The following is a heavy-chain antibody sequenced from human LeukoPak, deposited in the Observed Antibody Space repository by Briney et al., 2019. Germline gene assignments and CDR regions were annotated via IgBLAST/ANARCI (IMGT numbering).Heavy chain of an antibody. J-gene: IGHJ4*02. CDR2: ISYDGSNK. Sequence: PGGSLRLSCAASGFTFSSYAMHWVRQAPGKGLEWVAVISYDGSNKYYADSVKGRFTISRDNSKNTLYLQMNSLRAEDTAVYYCARYKASIAVAQYYFDYWGQGTLVTVSS. V-gene: IGHV3-30*04. D-gene: IGHD6-19*01. CDR3: ARYKASIAVAQYYFDY. CDR1: GFTFSSYA.